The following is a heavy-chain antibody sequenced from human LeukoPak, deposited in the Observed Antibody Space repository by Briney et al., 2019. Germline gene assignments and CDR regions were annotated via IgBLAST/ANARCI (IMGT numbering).Heavy chain of an antibody. CDR3: ARRGSSGRSLDY. CDR2: TSSHGGSI. V-gene: IGHV3-11*01. Sequence: GGSLRLSCAASGFTFSDYYMSWIRQTPGKGLEWVSYTSSHGGSISYADSVQGRFTISRDNAKNSLYLQMNSLRAEDTAIYYCARRGSSGRSLDYWGQGTLVTVSS. J-gene: IGHJ4*02. CDR1: GFTFSDYY. D-gene: IGHD6-19*01.